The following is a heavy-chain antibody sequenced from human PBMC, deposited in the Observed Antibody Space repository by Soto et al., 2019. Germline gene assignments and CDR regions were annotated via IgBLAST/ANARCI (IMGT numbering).Heavy chain of an antibody. CDR2: IIPMFGTA. CDR3: ASGIQLWLRRINNGYSG. J-gene: IGHJ4*02. Sequence: QVQLVQSGAEVKKPESSVKVSCKAPGGTFSTYAISWVRQAPGQGLEWMGGIIPMFGTANYAQRFQDRVSIPADESTTTVYMALSSLRSEDTAVYFCASGIQLWLRRINNGYSGWSEGTLVTGSS. V-gene: IGHV1-69*12. CDR1: GGTFSTYA. D-gene: IGHD5-18*01.